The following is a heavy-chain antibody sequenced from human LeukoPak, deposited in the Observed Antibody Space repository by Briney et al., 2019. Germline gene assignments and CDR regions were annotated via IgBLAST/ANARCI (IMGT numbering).Heavy chain of an antibody. V-gene: IGHV1-69*13. CDR3: ARSALRFGELSPPFDY. Sequence: GASVKVSCKASGGTFSSYAISWVRQAPGQWLEWMGGIIPIFGTANYAQKFQGRVTITADESTSTAYMELSSLRSEDTAVYYCARSALRFGELSPPFDYWGQGTLVPVSS. CDR1: GGTFSSYA. CDR2: IIPIFGTA. D-gene: IGHD3-16*02. J-gene: IGHJ4*02.